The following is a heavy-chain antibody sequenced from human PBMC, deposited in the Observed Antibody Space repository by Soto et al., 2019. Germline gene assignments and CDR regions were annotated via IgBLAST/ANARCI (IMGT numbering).Heavy chain of an antibody. D-gene: IGHD3-10*01. Sequence: WGALRLPCAASRLSFSSYWMHWVRQVPRKGLVWVARTNEDGGTTDYADSMEARFTISRDNPKNTLSLKINSLRVAHTAVYYCASALSGRADVWGQGPTVTVSS. J-gene: IGHJ6*02. CDR2: TNEDGGTT. CDR1: RLSFSSYW. V-gene: IGHV3-74*01. CDR3: ASALSGRADV.